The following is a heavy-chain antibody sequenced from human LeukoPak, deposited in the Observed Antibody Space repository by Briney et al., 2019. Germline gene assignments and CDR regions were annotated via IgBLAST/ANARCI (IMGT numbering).Heavy chain of an antibody. V-gene: IGHV3-9*01. CDR3: AKAQARYYYYYMDV. Sequence: PGGSLRLSCAASGFTFDDYAMHWVRQAPGKRLEWVSGISWNSGSIGYADSVKGRFTISRDNAKNSLYLQMNSLRAEDTAVYYCAKAQARYYYYYMDVWGKGTTVTISS. CDR2: ISWNSGSI. J-gene: IGHJ6*03. CDR1: GFTFDDYA.